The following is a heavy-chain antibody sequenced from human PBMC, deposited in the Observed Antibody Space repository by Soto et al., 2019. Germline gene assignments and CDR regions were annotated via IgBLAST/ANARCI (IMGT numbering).Heavy chain of an antibody. Sequence: GGSLRLSCAASGFTFSSYAMSWVRQAPGKGLEWVSAISGSGGSTYYADSVKGRFTISRDNSKNTLYLQMNSLRAEDTAVYYCAKASYSSGWYIGENWFDPWGQGTLVTVSS. CDR2: ISGSGGST. CDR1: GFTFSSYA. CDR3: AKASYSSGWYIGENWFDP. V-gene: IGHV3-23*01. D-gene: IGHD6-19*01. J-gene: IGHJ5*02.